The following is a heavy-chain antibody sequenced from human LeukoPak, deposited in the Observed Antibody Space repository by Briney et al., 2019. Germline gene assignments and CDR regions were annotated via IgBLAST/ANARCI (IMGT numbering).Heavy chain of an antibody. Sequence: GGSLRLSCAASGFTVSSNYMSWVRQAPGKGLEWISVIHSGGDTYYTDSLKGRFTISRDNSKNTLYLQMNSLRAEDTAVYYCAKERYGDYATDFDYWGQGTLVTVSS. CDR1: GFTVSSNY. V-gene: IGHV3-53*01. D-gene: IGHD4-17*01. J-gene: IGHJ4*02. CDR3: AKERYGDYATDFDY. CDR2: IHSGGDT.